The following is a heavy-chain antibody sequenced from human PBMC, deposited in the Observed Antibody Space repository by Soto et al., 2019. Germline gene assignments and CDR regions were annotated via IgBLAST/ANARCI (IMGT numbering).Heavy chain of an antibody. CDR3: ARVWSGSYSSPLFDP. V-gene: IGHV3-11*01. Sequence: PGGSLRLSCAASGFTFSDYYMSWIRQAPGKGLEWVSYISSSGSTIYYADSVKGRFTISRDNAKNSLYLQMNSLRAEDTAVYYCARVWSGSYSSPLFDPWGQGALVTVSS. CDR2: ISSSGSTI. CDR1: GFTFSDYY. J-gene: IGHJ5*02. D-gene: IGHD1-26*01.